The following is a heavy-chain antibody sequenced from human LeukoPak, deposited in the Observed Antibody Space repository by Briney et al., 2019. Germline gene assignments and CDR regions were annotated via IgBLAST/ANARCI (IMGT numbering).Heavy chain of an antibody. J-gene: IGHJ3*02. Sequence: ASVKVSCKASGYTFSNYNIHWVRQAPGQGLEWMGIVNPSGDSTNYAQSFQGRVTMTGDTSTSTVYMELSSLRSEDTAVYYCARVRDGYNDAYDIWGQGTMVTVPS. D-gene: IGHD5-24*01. CDR3: ARVRDGYNDAYDI. V-gene: IGHV1-46*01. CDR1: GYTFSNYN. CDR2: VNPSGDST.